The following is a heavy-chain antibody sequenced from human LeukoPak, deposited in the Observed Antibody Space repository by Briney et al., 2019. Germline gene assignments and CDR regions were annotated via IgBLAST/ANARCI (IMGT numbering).Heavy chain of an antibody. V-gene: IGHV3-30*18. Sequence: GGSLRLSCAASGFIFSNYWMSWVRQAPGKGLEWVAVTSSDLNVKLYADSVKGRFTISRDNSRSTLYLQMNSLRPEDTAIYYCAKEGYYGSGSPPSLYFDYWGQGTLVTVSS. D-gene: IGHD3-10*01. CDR3: AKEGYYGSGSPPSLYFDY. J-gene: IGHJ4*02. CDR1: GFIFSNYW. CDR2: TSSDLNVK.